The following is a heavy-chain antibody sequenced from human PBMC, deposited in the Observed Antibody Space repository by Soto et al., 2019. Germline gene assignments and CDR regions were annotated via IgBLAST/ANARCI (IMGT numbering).Heavy chain of an antibody. CDR3: AKDESHLYSFSYMDV. CDR2: ISGSGGST. Sequence: GGSLRLSCAASGFTFSSYAMSWVRQAPGKGLEWVSAISGSGGSTYYADSVKGRFTISRDNSKNTLYLQMNSLRAEDTAVYYCAKDESHLYSFSYMDVWGKGTTVTVSS. V-gene: IGHV3-23*01. CDR1: GFTFSSYA. D-gene: IGHD2-21*01. J-gene: IGHJ6*03.